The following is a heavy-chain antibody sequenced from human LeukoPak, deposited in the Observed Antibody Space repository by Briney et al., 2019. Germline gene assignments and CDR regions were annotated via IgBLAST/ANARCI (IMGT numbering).Heavy chain of an antibody. J-gene: IGHJ4*02. CDR3: ARAPITSPFYFDY. CDR1: GFAFDKHG. D-gene: IGHD2-2*01. CDR2: INWGGGST. Sequence: GGSLRLSCTASGFAFDKHGMSWVRQDPGKGLEWVSGINWGGGSTAHADTFRCPFPITRDNTKNSLYLQMDSLRDEDTVLYYCARAPITSPFYFDYWGQGTLVTVSS. V-gene: IGHV3-20*04.